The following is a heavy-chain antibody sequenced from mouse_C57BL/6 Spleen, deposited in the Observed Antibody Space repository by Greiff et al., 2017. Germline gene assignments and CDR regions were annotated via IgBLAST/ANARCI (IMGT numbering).Heavy chain of an antibody. Sequence: VKLQQSGAELARPGASVKLSCKASGYTFTSYGISWVKQRTGQGLEWIGEIYPRSGNTYYNEKFKGKATLTADKSSSTAYMELRSLTSEDSAVYFCARSEGTLYAMDYWGQGTSVTVSS. J-gene: IGHJ4*01. CDR1: GYTFTSYG. V-gene: IGHV1-81*01. CDR2: IYPRSGNT. CDR3: ARSEGTLYAMDY. D-gene: IGHD2-14*01.